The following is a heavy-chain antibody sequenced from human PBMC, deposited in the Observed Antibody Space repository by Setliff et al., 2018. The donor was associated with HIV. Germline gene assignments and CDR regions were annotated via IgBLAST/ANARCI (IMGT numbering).Heavy chain of an antibody. J-gene: IGHJ6*03. CDR3: ARGRDYVWGSYRPRRYYYYNMDV. CDR1: GYSISSGYY. D-gene: IGHD3-16*02. Sequence: SETLSLTCAVSGYSISSGYYWGWIRQPPGKGLEWIGSIYHSGSTYYNPSLKSRVTISVDTSKNQFSLKLSSVTAADTAVYYCARGRDYVWGSYRPRRYYYYNMDVWGKGTTVTVSS. CDR2: IYHSGST. V-gene: IGHV4-38-2*01.